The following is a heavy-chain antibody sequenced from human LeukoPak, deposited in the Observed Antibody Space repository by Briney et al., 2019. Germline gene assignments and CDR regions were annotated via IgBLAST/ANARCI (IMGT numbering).Heavy chain of an antibody. D-gene: IGHD6-19*01. CDR2: INPNSGGT. CDR3: AKAAGYSSGWYGNGLDY. CDR1: GYTFTGYY. J-gene: IGHJ4*02. Sequence: ASVKVSCKASGYTFTGYYMHWVRQAPGQGLEWMGWINPNSGGTNYAQKFQGRVTMTRDTSISTAYMELSRLRSDDTAVYYCAKAAGYSSGWYGNGLDYWGQGTLVTVSS. V-gene: IGHV1-2*02.